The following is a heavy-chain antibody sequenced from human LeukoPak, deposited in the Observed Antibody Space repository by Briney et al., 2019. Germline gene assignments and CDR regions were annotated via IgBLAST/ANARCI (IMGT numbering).Heavy chain of an antibody. CDR2: ISSSGNTI. D-gene: IGHD6-6*01. CDR3: ARGPSIAARYDAFDI. CDR1: EFTFTSYE. V-gene: IGHV3-48*03. Sequence: GGSLRLSCAASEFTFTSYELNWVRQAPGKGLEWVSYISSSGNTISYADSVRGRFTISRDNAKNSLYLQVISLRAEDTAVYYCARGPSIAARYDAFDIWGQGTMVTVSS. J-gene: IGHJ3*02.